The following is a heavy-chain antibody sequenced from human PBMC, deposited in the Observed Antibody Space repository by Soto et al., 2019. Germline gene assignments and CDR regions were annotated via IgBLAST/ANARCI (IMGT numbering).Heavy chain of an antibody. V-gene: IGHV4-34*01. CDR2: INHSGST. CDR1: GGSFSGYY. D-gene: IGHD2-21*01. Sequence: QVQLQQWGAGLLKPSETLSLTCAVYGGSFSGYYWSWIRQPPGKGLEWIGEINHSGSTNYNPSLKSRVTVSVDTSKNQFSLKLSSGTAADTAVYYCACSPDSQSPTFPFDYWGQGTLVTVSS. J-gene: IGHJ4*02. CDR3: ACSPDSQSPTFPFDY.